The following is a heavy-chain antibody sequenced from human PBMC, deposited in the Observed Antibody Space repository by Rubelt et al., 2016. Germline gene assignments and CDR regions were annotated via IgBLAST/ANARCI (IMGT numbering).Heavy chain of an antibody. CDR2: IGSFSGQT. CDR3: ARKYHYYDSSGFDY. CDR1: GYNFRSYG. V-gene: IGHV1-18*01. J-gene: IGHJ4*02. Sequence: GGEVKQPGASVKVSCKASGYNFRSYGITWVRQAPGQGLEWMGWIGSFSGQTHYNQKFQGRVTMTTDTSTNTAYMELRSLGSDDTAMYYCARKYHYYDSSGFDYWGQGTLVTDSS. D-gene: IGHD3-22*01.